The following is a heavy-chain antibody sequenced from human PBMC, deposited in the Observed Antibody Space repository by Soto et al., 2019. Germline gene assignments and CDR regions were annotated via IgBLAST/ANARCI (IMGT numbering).Heavy chain of an antibody. V-gene: IGHV3-23*01. CDR1: GFTFSNFA. D-gene: IGHD5-12*01. J-gene: IGHJ4*02. CDR3: AEGGFYDGFDY. CDR2: ITSSSDRT. Sequence: GGSLRLSCAASGFTFSNFAMSWVRQAPGKGLVWVSSITSSSDRTYYAATVKARFTISRDNSKNTVFLQMNSLRADDTAVYYCAEGGFYDGFDYWGQGTLVTVSS.